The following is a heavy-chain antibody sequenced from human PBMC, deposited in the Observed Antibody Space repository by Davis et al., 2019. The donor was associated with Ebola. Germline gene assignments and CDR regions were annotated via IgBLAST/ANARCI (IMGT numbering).Heavy chain of an antibody. V-gene: IGHV3-23*01. J-gene: IGHJ6*02. Sequence: GESLKISCAASGFTFSSYAMSWVRQAPGKGLEWVSAISGSGGSTYYADSVKGRFTISRDNSKNTLYLQMNSLRAEDTALYYCAKDKAVVVAATSLDSGGMDVWGQGTTVTVSS. CDR2: ISGSGGST. CDR1: GFTFSSYA. D-gene: IGHD2-15*01. CDR3: AKDKAVVVAATSLDSGGMDV.